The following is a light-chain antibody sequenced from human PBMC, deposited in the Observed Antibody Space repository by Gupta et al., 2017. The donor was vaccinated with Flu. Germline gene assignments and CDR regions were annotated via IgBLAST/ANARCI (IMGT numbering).Light chain of an antibody. V-gene: IGKV3-15*01. CDR2: RAS. J-gene: IGKJ1*01. CDR3: NQYSPRPET. CDR1: QSLGGN. Sequence: GEGAPLYCRASQSLGGNLAWYQQKPGQAPRRLIYRASNRATGIPARFSGSGSGTEFTLAINSLESEDFAVYYCNQYSPRPETFGPGTKVEIK.